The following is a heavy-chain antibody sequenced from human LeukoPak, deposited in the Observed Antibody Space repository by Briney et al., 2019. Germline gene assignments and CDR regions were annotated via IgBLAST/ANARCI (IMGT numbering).Heavy chain of an antibody. CDR3: ARVAVVIAYFDY. CDR2: INPNSGGT. J-gene: IGHJ4*02. D-gene: IGHD2-21*01. Sequence: ASVKVSCKASGYTFTGYYMHWVRQAPGQGLEWMGWINPNSGGTNYAQKFQGRVTMTRDTSISTAYMELSRLRSDDTAVYYCARVAVVIAYFDYWGQGTLVTVSS. CDR1: GYTFTGYY. V-gene: IGHV1-2*02.